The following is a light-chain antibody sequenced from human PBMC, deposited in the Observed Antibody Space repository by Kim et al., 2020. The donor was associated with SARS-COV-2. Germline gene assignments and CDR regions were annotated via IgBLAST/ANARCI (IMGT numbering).Light chain of an antibody. Sequence: QKVTISCSGSSSNIGNNAVNWYQQLPGKAPKLLIYYDDLLPSGVSDRFSGSKSGTSASLAISGLQSEDEADYYCAAWDDSLNGVVFGGGTQLTVL. CDR2: YDD. CDR3: AAWDDSLNGVV. CDR1: SSNIGNNA. J-gene: IGLJ2*01. V-gene: IGLV1-36*01.